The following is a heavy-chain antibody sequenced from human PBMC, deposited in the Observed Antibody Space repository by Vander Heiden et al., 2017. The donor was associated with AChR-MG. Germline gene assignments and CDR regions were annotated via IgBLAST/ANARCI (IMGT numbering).Heavy chain of an antibody. D-gene: IGHD5-18*01. CDR2: IYSGGST. Sequence: EVQLVETGGGLIKPGGSLRLSCAAPGFTVSSNYMSWVCQAPGKGLEWVSVIYSGGSTYYADSVKGRFTISRDNSKNTLYLQMNSLRAEDTAVYYCARAKRVTPNFDYWGQGTLVTVSS. V-gene: IGHV3-53*02. CDR3: ARAKRVTPNFDY. CDR1: GFTVSSNY. J-gene: IGHJ4*02.